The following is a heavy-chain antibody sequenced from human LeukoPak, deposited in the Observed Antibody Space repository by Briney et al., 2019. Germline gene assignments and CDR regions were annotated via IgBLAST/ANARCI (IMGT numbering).Heavy chain of an antibody. J-gene: IGHJ4*02. Sequence: GSSLRLSCAASGFTFSNYGMHWVRQALGKGLEWVAVISYDGSNTYYADSVKGRFTISRDNSKNTLYLQMNSLRTEDTALFYCAKDRDTSGWRYFDYWGQGTLVTVSS. V-gene: IGHV3-30*18. D-gene: IGHD6-19*01. CDR2: ISYDGSNT. CDR3: AKDRDTSGWRYFDY. CDR1: GFTFSNYG.